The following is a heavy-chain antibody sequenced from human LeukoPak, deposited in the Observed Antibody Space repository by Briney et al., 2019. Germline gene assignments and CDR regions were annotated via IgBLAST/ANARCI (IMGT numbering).Heavy chain of an antibody. D-gene: IGHD6-19*01. Sequence: PSETLSLTCTVSGGSLGGYYWSGIRQTPGKGLEYIGYIYPTGNTNGNTNYNPSLKSRVTISVDTSKNQFSLNLTSVTAADTAKYYCARLQCLVRSWFDPWGQGTLVIVSS. V-gene: IGHV4-4*08. CDR3: ARLQCLVRSWFDP. CDR1: GGSLGGYY. J-gene: IGHJ5*02. CDR2: IYPTGNT.